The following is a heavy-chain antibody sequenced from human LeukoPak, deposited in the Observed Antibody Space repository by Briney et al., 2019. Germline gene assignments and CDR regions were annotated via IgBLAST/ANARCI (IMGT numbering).Heavy chain of an antibody. Sequence: ASVKVSCKASGYTFTGYNMHWVRQAPGQGLEWMGWINPNSGGTNYAQKFQGRVTMTRDTSISTAYMELSRLRSDDTAVYYCARDQYCSGGSCYSSLNWGQGTLVTVSS. CDR2: INPNSGGT. V-gene: IGHV1-2*02. J-gene: IGHJ4*02. D-gene: IGHD2-15*01. CDR3: ARDQYCSGGSCYSSLN. CDR1: GYTFTGYN.